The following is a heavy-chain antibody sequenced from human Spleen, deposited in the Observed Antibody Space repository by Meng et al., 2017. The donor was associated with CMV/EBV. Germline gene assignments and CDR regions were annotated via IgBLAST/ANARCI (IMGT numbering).Heavy chain of an antibody. Sequence: CKASGGSFSNFAISWVRQAPGQGLQWMGRVIPILDIAIYAQKFQGRVTITADKSTSTAYMELSSLRSEDTALYYCARDLEEVGAFDFWGQGTLVTVSS. CDR1: GGSFSNFA. CDR2: VIPILDIA. J-gene: IGHJ4*02. V-gene: IGHV1-69*04. D-gene: IGHD1-26*01. CDR3: ARDLEEVGAFDF.